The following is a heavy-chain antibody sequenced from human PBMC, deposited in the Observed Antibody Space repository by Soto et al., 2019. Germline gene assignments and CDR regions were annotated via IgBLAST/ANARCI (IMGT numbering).Heavy chain of an antibody. D-gene: IGHD5-18*01. CDR3: ARDLPVTVDTAMVYYYYYGMDV. Sequence: GGSLRLSCAASGFTFSSYSMHWVRQAPGKGLEWVAVISYDGSNKYYADSVKGRFTISRDNSKNTPYLQMNSLRAEDTAVYYCARDLPVTVDTAMVYYYYYGMDVWGQGTTVTVSS. J-gene: IGHJ6*02. CDR2: ISYDGSNK. CDR1: GFTFSSYS. V-gene: IGHV3-30-3*01.